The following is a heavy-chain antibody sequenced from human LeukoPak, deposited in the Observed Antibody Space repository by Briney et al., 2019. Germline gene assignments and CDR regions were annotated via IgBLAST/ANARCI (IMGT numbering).Heavy chain of an antibody. J-gene: IGHJ3*02. CDR2: IYTSGST. Sequence: PSETLSLTCTVSGGSISSYYWSWIRQPAGKGLEWIGRIYTSGSTNYNPSLKSRVTMSVDTSKNQFSLKLSSVTAADTAVYYCARVVGYDFWSGYNPPYDAFDIWGQGTMVTVSS. D-gene: IGHD3-3*01. CDR3: ARVVGYDFWSGYNPPYDAFDI. CDR1: GGSISSYY. V-gene: IGHV4-4*07.